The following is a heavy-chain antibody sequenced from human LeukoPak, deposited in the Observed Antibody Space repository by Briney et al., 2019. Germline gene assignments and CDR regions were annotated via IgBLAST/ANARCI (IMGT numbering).Heavy chain of an antibody. CDR1: GFTFSSYA. Sequence: GGSLRLSCAASGFTFSSYAMNWVRQAPGKGLEWVSGISGNGDTTYYADSVKGRFTISRDNSKNTVYLQMNSLRDEDTAVYYCAKRSRRLTIVRGVPREDVWGQGTTVTVSS. D-gene: IGHD3-10*01. CDR3: AKRSRRLTIVRGVPREDV. V-gene: IGHV3-23*01. J-gene: IGHJ6*02. CDR2: ISGNGDTT.